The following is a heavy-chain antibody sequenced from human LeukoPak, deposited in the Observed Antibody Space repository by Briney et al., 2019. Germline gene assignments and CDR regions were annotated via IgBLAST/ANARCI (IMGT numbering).Heavy chain of an antibody. CDR3: AKVARDFWSGHAFDY. Sequence: GGSLRLSCAASGFTYSSYGMHWVRQAPGKGLEWVAVISYDGRNKNYADSVKGRFTISRDNSMNTLYLQMNGLRPEDTAVYYCAKVARDFWSGHAFDYWGQGTLVTVSS. CDR1: GFTYSSYG. CDR2: ISYDGRNK. D-gene: IGHD3-3*01. V-gene: IGHV3-30*04. J-gene: IGHJ4*02.